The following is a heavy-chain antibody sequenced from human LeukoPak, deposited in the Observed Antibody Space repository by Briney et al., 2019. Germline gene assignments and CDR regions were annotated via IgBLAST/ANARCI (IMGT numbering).Heavy chain of an antibody. CDR1: GDSISTYY. CDR3: ARAVGGDGSGSL. CDR2: IYYRVTS. V-gene: IGHV4-59*01. D-gene: IGHD3-10*01. Sequence: SETLSLTCTVSGDSISTYYWSWIRQPPGKGLEWIGYIYYRVTSDYNPSLKSRVTMSVDMSTRQISLKLSSVTAADTAVYYCARAVGGDGSGSLWGPGTLVTVS. J-gene: IGHJ4*02.